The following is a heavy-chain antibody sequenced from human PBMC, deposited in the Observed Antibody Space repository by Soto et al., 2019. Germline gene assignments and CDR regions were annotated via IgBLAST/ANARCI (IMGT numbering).Heavy chain of an antibody. CDR3: ARHDIRGLLPHNWFDP. Sequence: QVQLQESGPGLVKPSETLSLTCTVSGGSISSYYWSWIRQPPGKGLEWIGYIYYSGNTNYNPSLKSRVTISVEPSKTQFSLKLSSVTAADTAVYYCARHDIRGLLPHNWFDPWGQGTLVTVSS. D-gene: IGHD2-15*01. CDR1: GGSISSYY. CDR2: IYYSGNT. J-gene: IGHJ5*02. V-gene: IGHV4-59*08.